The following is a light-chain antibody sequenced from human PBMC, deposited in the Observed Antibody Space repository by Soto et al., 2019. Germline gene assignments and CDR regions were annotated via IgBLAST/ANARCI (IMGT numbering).Light chain of an antibody. CDR1: SSGVGGYND. Sequence: QSVLTQPPSASGSPGQAVTISCTGTSSGVGGYNDVSWYQQHPGKAPRLMIYDVSKRPSGVPDRFSGSQSGNTASLTVSELQAEDEADYNCSSYAGSNNPVVFAGGTKLTVL. CDR3: SSYAGSNNPVV. V-gene: IGLV2-8*01. CDR2: DVS. J-gene: IGLJ2*01.